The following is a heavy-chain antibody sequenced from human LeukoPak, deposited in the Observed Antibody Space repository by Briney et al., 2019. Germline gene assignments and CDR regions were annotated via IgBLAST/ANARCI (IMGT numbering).Heavy chain of an antibody. V-gene: IGHV4-30-2*01. J-gene: IGHJ3*02. CDR1: GGSISSGGYS. Sequence: SETLSLTCTVSGGSISSGGYSWSWIRQPPGKGLEWIGYIYHSGSTYYNPSLKSRVTISVDRSKNQFSLKLSSVTAADTAVYYCARRGDGYNHDAFDIWGQGTMVTVFS. CDR3: ARRGDGYNHDAFDI. D-gene: IGHD5-24*01. CDR2: IYHSGST.